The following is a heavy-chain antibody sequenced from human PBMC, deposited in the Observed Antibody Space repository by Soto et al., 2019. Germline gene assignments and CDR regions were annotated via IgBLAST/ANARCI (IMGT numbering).Heavy chain of an antibody. CDR2: ISGSGDRT. V-gene: IGHV3-23*01. Sequence: GGSLKLYCAASGFTFSSYAMSWVRQAPGKGLEWVSGISGSGDRTYYADSVKGRFTISRDNSENTLYLQMNSLRAEDTAVYYCAKDLPDYYDSSGREDYFDYRGQGTLVTVSS. D-gene: IGHD3-22*01. J-gene: IGHJ4*02. CDR1: GFTFSSYA. CDR3: AKDLPDYYDSSGREDYFDY.